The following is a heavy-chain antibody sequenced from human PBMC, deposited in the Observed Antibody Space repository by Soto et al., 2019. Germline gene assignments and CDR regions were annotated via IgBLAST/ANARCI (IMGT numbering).Heavy chain of an antibody. CDR2: IYYSGST. CDR1: GGSISSYY. CDR3: ARARTRVPAASLFDY. D-gene: IGHD2-2*01. V-gene: IGHV4-59*01. J-gene: IGHJ4*02. Sequence: SETLSLTCTVSGGSISSYYWSWIRQPPGKGLEWIGYIYYSGSTDYNPSLKSRVTISVDTSKNQFSLKLSSVTAADTAVYYCARARTRVPAASLFDYWGQGTLVTVSS.